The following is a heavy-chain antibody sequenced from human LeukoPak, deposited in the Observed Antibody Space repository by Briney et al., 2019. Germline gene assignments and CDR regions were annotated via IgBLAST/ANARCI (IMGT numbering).Heavy chain of an antibody. Sequence: SETLSLTCTVSGGSISSYYWSWIRQPPGKGLEWIGYIYYSGSTNYNPSLKSRVTISVDTSKNQFSLKLSSVTAAGTAVYYCARMVSYQLPQPGYFDYWGQGTLVTVSS. V-gene: IGHV4-59*01. CDR2: IYYSGST. D-gene: IGHD2-2*01. J-gene: IGHJ4*02. CDR3: ARMVSYQLPQPGYFDY. CDR1: GGSISSYY.